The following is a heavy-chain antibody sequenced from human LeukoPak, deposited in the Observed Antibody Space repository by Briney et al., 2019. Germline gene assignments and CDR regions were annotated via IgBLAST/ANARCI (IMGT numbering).Heavy chain of an antibody. J-gene: IGHJ3*02. Sequence: ASVKVSCKASGYTFTSNNINWVRQAPGQGLEWMGWMNPKSGNSDYAQKFQGRLTMTRDTSTNTAYMELSGLRSEDTAVYYCARRTLSSRAFDIWGQGTMVTVSS. CDR3: ARRTLSSRAFDI. D-gene: IGHD2-2*01. CDR2: MNPKSGNS. CDR1: GYTFTSNN. V-gene: IGHV1-8*02.